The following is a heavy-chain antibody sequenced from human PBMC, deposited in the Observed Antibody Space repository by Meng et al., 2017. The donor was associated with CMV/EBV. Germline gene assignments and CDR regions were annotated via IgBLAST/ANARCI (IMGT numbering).Heavy chain of an antibody. CDR1: GFTFSDYY. J-gene: IGHJ4*02. D-gene: IGHD2-2*01. V-gene: IGHV3-11*06. Sequence: GESLKISCAASGFTFSDYYMSWIRQAPGKGLEWVSSISSSSSYIYYADSVKGRFTISRDNAKNSLYLQMNSLRAEDTAVYYCARVHCSSTSCPGFFDYWGQGTLVTVSS. CDR2: ISSSSSYI. CDR3: ARVHCSSTSCPGFFDY.